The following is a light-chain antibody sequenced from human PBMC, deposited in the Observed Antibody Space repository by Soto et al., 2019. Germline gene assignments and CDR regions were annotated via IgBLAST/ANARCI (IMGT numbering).Light chain of an antibody. CDR3: QQYSDYYT. J-gene: IGKJ1*01. CDR1: QNIKTF. V-gene: IGKV1-5*01. CDR2: EAS. Sequence: DIQMTQSPSSLSASVGNSVTITCRASQNIKTFLNWYQQKPGKTTKLLIYEASSLESGVPSRFSGSGSGTEFTLTISALQPDDFATYYCQQYSDYYTFGQGTKVDIK.